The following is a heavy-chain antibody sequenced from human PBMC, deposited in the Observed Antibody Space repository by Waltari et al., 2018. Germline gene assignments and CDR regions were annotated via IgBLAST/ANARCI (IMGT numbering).Heavy chain of an antibody. CDR1: GFTFSSYW. D-gene: IGHD1-26*01. V-gene: IGHV3-74*01. CDR2: ISNDGSST. CDR3: TRGGVVGGFADFQH. Sequence: EVQLVESGGGLVQPGGSLRLSCAASGFTFSSYWMHWVRQAPGKGLVWVSRISNDGSSTTDADSVKGRFTISRDNARNTLYLQMNSLRDEDTAVYYCTRGGVVGGFADFQHWGQGTLVTVSS. J-gene: IGHJ1*01.